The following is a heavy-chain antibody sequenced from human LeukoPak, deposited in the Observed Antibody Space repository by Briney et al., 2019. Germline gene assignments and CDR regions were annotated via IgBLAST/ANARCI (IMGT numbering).Heavy chain of an antibody. CDR3: ARGHSSGWYLTDY. CDR1: GFTFSSYS. Sequence: PGGSLRLSCAASGFTFSSYSMNWVRQAPGKGLEWVSSISSSSNYIYYADSVKGRFTISRDNAKNSLYLQMNSLRAEDTAVYYCARGHSSGWYLTDYWGQGTLVTVSS. V-gene: IGHV3-21*04. J-gene: IGHJ4*02. CDR2: ISSSSNYI. D-gene: IGHD6-19*01.